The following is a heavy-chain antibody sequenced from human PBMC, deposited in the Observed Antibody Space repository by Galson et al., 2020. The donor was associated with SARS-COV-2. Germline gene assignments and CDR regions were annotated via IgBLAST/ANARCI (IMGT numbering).Heavy chain of an antibody. V-gene: IGHV4-31*03. J-gene: IGHJ4*02. CDR3: ARLRQTRQLVGAADN. CDR1: GGSINSGDYY. Sequence: SETLSLTCSVSGGSINSGDYYWSWIRQLPENGLEWIGYIYYSGSTYYNPSIKSRVAISIDTSKNQFSLRLTSVTAADTAVYYCARLRQTRQLVGAADNWGQGTLVTVSS. CDR2: IYYSGST. D-gene: IGHD1-26*01.